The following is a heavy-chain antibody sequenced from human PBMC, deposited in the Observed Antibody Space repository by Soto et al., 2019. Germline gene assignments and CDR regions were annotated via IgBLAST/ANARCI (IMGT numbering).Heavy chain of an antibody. D-gene: IGHD2-15*01. CDR2: ISGSGGST. Sequence: GGSLRLSWAASGFTFSSYAMSWVRQAPGNVLEWVSAISGSGGSTYYADSMKGRFTISRDNSKNTLYLQMNGLRAEDTAVYYCAKGQGRGPPTQAFDIWGQGTMVTVSS. CDR1: GFTFSSYA. V-gene: IGHV3-23*01. CDR3: AKGQGRGPPTQAFDI. J-gene: IGHJ3*02.